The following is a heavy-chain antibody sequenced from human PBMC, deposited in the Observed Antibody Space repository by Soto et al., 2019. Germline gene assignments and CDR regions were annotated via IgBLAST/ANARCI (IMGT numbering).Heavy chain of an antibody. J-gene: IGHJ4*02. CDR1: GFTFSRYR. CDR3: ARGLYGDYGNDY. D-gene: IGHD4-17*01. Sequence: EVQLVESGGGLVQPGGSLRLSCATSGFTFSRYRMHWVRPAPGKGLVWVSRINSDGSSTNYPDSVKGRFTISRDNAKNTLYVQMNSLSAEDTAVYYCARGLYGDYGNDYWGQGTLVTVSS. V-gene: IGHV3-74*01. CDR2: INSDGSST.